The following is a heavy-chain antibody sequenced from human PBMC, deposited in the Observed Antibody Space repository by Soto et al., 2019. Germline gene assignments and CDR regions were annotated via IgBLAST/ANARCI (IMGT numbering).Heavy chain of an antibody. CDR1: GFTFSSYA. CDR2: ISGSGGST. Sequence: PGGSLRLSCAASGFTFSSYAMSWVRQAPGKGLEWVSAISGSGGSTYYADSVKGRFTISRDNSKNTLYLQMNSLRAEDTAVYYCAKNLLGYTVTSSTVFDYWGQGTLVTVSS. CDR3: AKNLLGYTVTSSTVFDY. V-gene: IGHV3-23*01. D-gene: IGHD4-17*01. J-gene: IGHJ4*02.